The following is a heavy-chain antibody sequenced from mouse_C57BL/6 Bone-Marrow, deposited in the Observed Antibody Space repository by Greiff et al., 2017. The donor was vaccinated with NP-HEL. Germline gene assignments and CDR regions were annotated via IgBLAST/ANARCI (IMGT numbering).Heavy chain of an antibody. J-gene: IGHJ4*01. CDR3: TAYYRGSMDY. CDR2: IDPEDGDT. Sequence: EVKLQQSGAELVRPGASVKLSCTASGFNIKDYYMHWVKQRPEQGLEWIGRIDPEDGDTEYAPKFQGKATMTADTSSNTAYLQLSSLTSEDTAVYYCTAYYRGSMDYWGQGTSVTVSS. D-gene: IGHD2-14*01. CDR1: GFNIKDYY. V-gene: IGHV14-1*01.